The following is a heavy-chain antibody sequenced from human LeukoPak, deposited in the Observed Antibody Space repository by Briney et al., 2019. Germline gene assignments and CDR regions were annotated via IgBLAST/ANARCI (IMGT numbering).Heavy chain of an antibody. CDR2: IYPDDSRT. Sequence: GESLRISCKGSGYRFTKSWIGWVRQLPGKGLEWLGIIYPDDSRTRYSSSFQGQVTMSVDKSISTAYLQWSSLKASDTATYYCARPSYGASDYWGQGTLVTVST. CDR3: ARPSYGASDY. J-gene: IGHJ4*02. V-gene: IGHV5-51*01. CDR1: GYRFTKSW. D-gene: IGHD4-17*01.